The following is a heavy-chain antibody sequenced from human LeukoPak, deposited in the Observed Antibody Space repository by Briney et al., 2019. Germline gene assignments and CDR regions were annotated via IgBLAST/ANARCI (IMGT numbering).Heavy chain of an antibody. D-gene: IGHD6-19*01. CDR2: IYPGDSDT. CDR1: GYSFTSYW. V-gene: IGHV5-51*01. CDR3: ARHMRGSGWHLDY. J-gene: IGHJ4*02. Sequence: GESLKISCRGSGYSFTSYWIAWVRQMPGKGLEWMGIIYPGDSDTRYSPSFQGLVTFSADKSISTAYLQWSSLKASDTAMYYCARHMRGSGWHLDYWGQGTLVTVSS.